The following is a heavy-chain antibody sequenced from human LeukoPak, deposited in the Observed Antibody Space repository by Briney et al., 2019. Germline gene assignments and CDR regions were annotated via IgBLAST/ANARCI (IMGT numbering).Heavy chain of an antibody. CDR2: IYYSGST. D-gene: IGHD1-14*01. V-gene: IGHV4-59*08. CDR3: ARRTRLGAFDI. J-gene: IGHJ3*02. CDR1: GGSISSDY. Sequence: PSETLSLTCTVSGGSISSDYWSWIRQPSGKGLEWIGYIYYSGSTNYNPSLKSRVTISVDTSKNKFSLKLSSVTAADTAVYYCARRTRLGAFDIWGQGTMVTISS.